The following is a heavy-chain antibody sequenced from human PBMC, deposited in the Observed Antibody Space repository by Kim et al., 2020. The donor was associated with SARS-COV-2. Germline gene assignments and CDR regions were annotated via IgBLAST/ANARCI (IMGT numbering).Heavy chain of an antibody. D-gene: IGHD5-12*01. CDR3: ARGGHSGYAGGHFDY. CDR1: GFTFSSYA. J-gene: IGHJ4*01. V-gene: IGHV3-30*04. Sequence: GGSLRLSCAASGFTFSSYAMHWVRQAPGKGLEWVAVISYDGSNKYYADSVKGRFTISRDNSKNTLYLQMNSLRAEDTAVYYCARGGHSGYAGGHFDYWG. CDR2: ISYDGSNK.